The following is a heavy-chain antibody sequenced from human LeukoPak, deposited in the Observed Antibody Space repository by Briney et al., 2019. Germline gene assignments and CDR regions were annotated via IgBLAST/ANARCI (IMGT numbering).Heavy chain of an antibody. CDR2: IKEDGGER. D-gene: IGHD7-27*01. CDR3: GRTGDLSDY. Sequence: GGSLRLSCVPSTFPFSSYWMSWVRQAPGKGLEWVANIKEDGGERFYVDSVKGRFSISRDNAKNSLYLQMNSLRAEDTAVYYCGRTGDLSDYWGQGTLVTVSS. J-gene: IGHJ4*02. CDR1: TFPFSSYW. V-gene: IGHV3-7*01.